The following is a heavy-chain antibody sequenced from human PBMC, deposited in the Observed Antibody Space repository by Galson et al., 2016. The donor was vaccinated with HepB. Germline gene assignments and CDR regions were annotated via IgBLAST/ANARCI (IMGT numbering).Heavy chain of an antibody. J-gene: IGHJ4*02. CDR2: INPRGGSP. CDR1: GYTFTSYY. Sequence: SVKVSCKASGYTFTSYYMHWVRQAPGQGLEWMGTINPRGGSPGYAQKFQGRVTMTRDTSTSTVYMELSSLRSEDTAVYYCARDPGDGYNLPYDYWGQGTLVTVSS. CDR3: ARDPGDGYNLPYDY. V-gene: IGHV1-46*01. D-gene: IGHD5-24*01.